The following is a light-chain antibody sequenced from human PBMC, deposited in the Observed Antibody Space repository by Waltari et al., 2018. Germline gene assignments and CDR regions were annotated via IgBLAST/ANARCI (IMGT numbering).Light chain of an antibody. J-gene: IGLJ2*01. V-gene: IGLV2-11*01. Sequence: QSALTQPRSVSGSPGQSVTISCSGTSSDIGGSDSVSWYQQHPGKAPNLVIYAVNKRPSGVPDHFSGSKSGNTASLTISGLQAEDEADYFCCSFAGSQTVIFGGGTRLTVL. CDR2: AVN. CDR3: CSFAGSQTVI. CDR1: SSDIGGSDS.